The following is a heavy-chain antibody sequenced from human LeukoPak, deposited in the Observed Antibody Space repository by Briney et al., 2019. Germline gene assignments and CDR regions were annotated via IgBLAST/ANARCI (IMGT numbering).Heavy chain of an antibody. V-gene: IGHV3-7*01. D-gene: IGHD1-26*01. CDR3: ARHSGTYFDY. Sequence: PGGSLRLSCAASGFTLSSYWMTWVRQAPGKGLEWLANIKQDGSEKYSVDSVKGRFTISRDNAKNTLYLQMSSLRAEDTAVYYCARHSGTYFDYWGQGPLVTVSS. CDR2: IKQDGSEK. J-gene: IGHJ4*02. CDR1: GFTLSSYW.